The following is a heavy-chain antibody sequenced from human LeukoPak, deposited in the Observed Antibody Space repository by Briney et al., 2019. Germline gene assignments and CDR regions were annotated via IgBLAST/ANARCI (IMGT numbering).Heavy chain of an antibody. CDR2: IRYDGSNK. D-gene: IGHD6-6*01. V-gene: IGHV3-30*02. Sequence: PGGSLRLSCAASGFIFSNYAMHWVRQAPGKGLEWVTFIRYDGSNKYYAESVKGRFTISRDNSKNTLYLQMNSLRAEDTAVYYCAKAIHSSSSGVVDYWGQGTLVTVPS. J-gene: IGHJ4*02. CDR3: AKAIHSSSSGVVDY. CDR1: GFIFSNYA.